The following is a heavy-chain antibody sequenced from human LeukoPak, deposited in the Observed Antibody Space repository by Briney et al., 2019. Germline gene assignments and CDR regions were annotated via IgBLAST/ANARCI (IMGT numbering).Heavy chain of an antibody. CDR3: ARNDLLWFGIDY. Sequence: GGSLRLSCAASGFTVSSNYMSWVRQAPGNGLEWVSVIYSGGRTYYADSVKGRFTISRDNSKNTLYLQMNSLRAEDTAVYYCARNDLLWFGIDYWGQGTLVTVSS. CDR1: GFTVSSNY. V-gene: IGHV3-53*01. J-gene: IGHJ4*02. D-gene: IGHD3-10*01. CDR2: IYSGGRT.